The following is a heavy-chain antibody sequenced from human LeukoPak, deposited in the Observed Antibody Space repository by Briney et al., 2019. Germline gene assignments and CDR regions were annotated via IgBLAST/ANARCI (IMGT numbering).Heavy chain of an antibody. V-gene: IGHV3-7*01. Sequence: GGSLRLSCAASGFTFSSYWMSWVRQAPGKGLEWVANIKQDRSEKYYVDSVKGRFTISRDNAKNSLYLQMNSLRAEDTAVYYCARVGGWELLSARGVYDYWGQGTLVTVSS. CDR1: GFTFSSYW. CDR2: IKQDRSEK. J-gene: IGHJ4*02. D-gene: IGHD1-26*01. CDR3: ARVGGWELLSARGVYDY.